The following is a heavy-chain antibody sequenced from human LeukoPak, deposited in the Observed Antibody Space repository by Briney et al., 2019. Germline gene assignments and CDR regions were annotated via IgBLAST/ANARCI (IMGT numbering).Heavy chain of an antibody. CDR3: AKDLFGYYYDSSGYSFDY. J-gene: IGHJ4*02. D-gene: IGHD3-22*01. V-gene: IGHV3-23*01. CDR2: ISGSGGST. CDR1: GVRFRSYA. Sequence: ERSLRLSVEDCGVRFRSYAMSWVRQAPGKGLEWVSAISGSGGSTYYADSVKGRFTISRDNSKNTLYLQMNSLRAEDTAVYYCAKDLFGYYYDSSGYSFDYWGQGTLVTVSS.